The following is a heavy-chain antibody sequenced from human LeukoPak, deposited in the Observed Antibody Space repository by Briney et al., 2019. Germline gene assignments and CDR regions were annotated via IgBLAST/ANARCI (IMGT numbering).Heavy chain of an antibody. V-gene: IGHV3-48*01. D-gene: IGHD4-17*01. Sequence: PGGSLRLSCAASGFTFSSYSMNWVRQAPGKGLEWVSYISSSSSTIYYADSVKGRFTISRDNAKNSLYLQMNSLRAEDTAVYYCASARTVTTWYFDYWGQGTLVTVSS. J-gene: IGHJ4*02. CDR2: ISSSSSTI. CDR1: GFTFSSYS. CDR3: ASARTVTTWYFDY.